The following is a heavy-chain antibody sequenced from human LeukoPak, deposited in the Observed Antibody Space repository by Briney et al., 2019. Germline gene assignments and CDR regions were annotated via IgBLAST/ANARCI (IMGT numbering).Heavy chain of an antibody. Sequence: ASVKVSCKASGYTFTNYHIHWVRQAPGQGLEWMGIINPSGSSTSYAQKFQGRVTMTRDTSTSTVYMELSSLRSEDTAVYYCARVLRYDFWSAYYFDYWGQGTLVTVSS. CDR3: ARVLRYDFWSAYYFDY. V-gene: IGHV1-46*01. D-gene: IGHD3-3*01. CDR2: INPSGSST. CDR1: GYTFTNYH. J-gene: IGHJ4*02.